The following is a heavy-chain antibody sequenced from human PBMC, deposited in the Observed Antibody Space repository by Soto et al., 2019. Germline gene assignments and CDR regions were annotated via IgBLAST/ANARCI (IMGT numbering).Heavy chain of an antibody. CDR1: GFTFNSYA. CDR3: AKVFETTASGWHAPGYYFDY. Sequence: PGGSLRLSCAASGFTFNSYAINWVRQAAGKGLEWVSAISGSGGSTYYADSVKGRFSISRDNSKNTLYLQMNSLRAEDTAVYYCAKVFETTASGWHAPGYYFDYWGQGALVTVSS. D-gene: IGHD6-19*01. CDR2: ISGSGGST. J-gene: IGHJ4*02. V-gene: IGHV3-23*01.